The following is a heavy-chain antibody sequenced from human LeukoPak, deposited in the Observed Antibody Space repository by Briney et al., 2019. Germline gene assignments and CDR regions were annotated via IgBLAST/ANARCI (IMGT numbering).Heavy chain of an antibody. D-gene: IGHD6-19*01. CDR3: ARDGRAVAGEHDY. Sequence: SETLSLTCAVYGGSFSGYYWSWIRQPPGKGLEWIGEINHSGSTNYNPSLKSRVTISVDTSKNQFSLKLSSVTAADTAVYYCARDGRAVAGEHDYWGQGTLVTVSS. V-gene: IGHV4-34*01. CDR2: INHSGST. J-gene: IGHJ4*02. CDR1: GGSFSGYY.